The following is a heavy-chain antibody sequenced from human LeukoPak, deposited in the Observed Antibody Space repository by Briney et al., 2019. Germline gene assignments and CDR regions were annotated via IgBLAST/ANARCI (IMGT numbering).Heavy chain of an antibody. CDR2: IYYSGST. V-gene: IGHV4-59*01. CDR3: ARNYDLPDY. D-gene: IGHD3-22*01. J-gene: IGHJ4*02. CDR1: GPSISSYY. Sequence: SETLSLTCTVSGPSISSYYWSWIRPPPGPGLEWLGSIYYSGSTNYNPSLKSRVTISVDTSKNQFSLKLSSVTAADTAVYYCARNYDLPDYWGQGTLVTVSS.